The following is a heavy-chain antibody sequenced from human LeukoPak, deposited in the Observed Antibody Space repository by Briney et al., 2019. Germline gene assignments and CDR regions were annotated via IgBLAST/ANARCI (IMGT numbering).Heavy chain of an antibody. CDR1: GGTFSSYA. D-gene: IGHD2-15*01. CDR3: ARVVGYCSGGSCYSAGWFDP. J-gene: IGHJ5*02. Sequence: ASVKVSCKASGGTFSSYAISWVRQAPGQGLEWMGGIIPIFGTANYAQKFQGRVTITADESTSTAYMELSSLRSEDTAVYYCARVVGYCSGGSCYSAGWFDPWGQGTLVTVSS. CDR2: IIPIFGTA. V-gene: IGHV1-69*13.